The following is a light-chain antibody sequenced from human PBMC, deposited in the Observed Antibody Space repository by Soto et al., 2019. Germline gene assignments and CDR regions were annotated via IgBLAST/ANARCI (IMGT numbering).Light chain of an antibody. V-gene: IGKV1-27*01. Sequence: DIQMTQSPSSLSASVGDRVTMTCRASQDIRNYVAWYQQKPGEVPKLLIYAASTLQSGVPARFSGGGFGTDFTLTISSLRPEDVATYYCQRYHSALLTFGHGTKVDL. CDR2: AAS. CDR3: QRYHSALLT. CDR1: QDIRNY. J-gene: IGKJ3*01.